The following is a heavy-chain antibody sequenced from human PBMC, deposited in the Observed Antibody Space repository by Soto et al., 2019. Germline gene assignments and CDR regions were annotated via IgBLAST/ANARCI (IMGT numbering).Heavy chain of an antibody. CDR3: ARASVSGTGSGGIFDY. Sequence: QVQLQQWGAGLLKPSETLSLTCAVYGGSFSGYYWSWIRQPPGKGLEWIGEINHSGSTNYNPSLKSRVTISVETSKNQFSLKLSSVTAADTAVYYCARASVSGTGSGGIFDYWGQGTLVTVSS. V-gene: IGHV4-34*01. J-gene: IGHJ4*02. CDR2: INHSGST. D-gene: IGHD2-15*01. CDR1: GGSFSGYY.